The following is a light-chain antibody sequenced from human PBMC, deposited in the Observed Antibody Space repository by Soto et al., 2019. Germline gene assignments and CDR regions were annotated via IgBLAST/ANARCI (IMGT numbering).Light chain of an antibody. CDR2: SAS. Sequence: IQVTQYPSSLSASVGDRVTITCQASQDIGNYLNWYQHKPGKAPKLLIYSASSLQSGVPSRFSGSGSGADFTLTISSLQPEDFATYYCQQSYSSPWTFGQGTKVDIK. CDR1: QDIGNY. CDR3: QQSYSSPWT. V-gene: IGKV1-39*01. J-gene: IGKJ1*01.